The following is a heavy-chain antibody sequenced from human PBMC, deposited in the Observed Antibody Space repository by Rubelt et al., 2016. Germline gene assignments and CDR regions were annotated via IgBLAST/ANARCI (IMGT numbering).Heavy chain of an antibody. CDR1: GYY. CDR3: ATKYQLPGHSIAAAGTGGNWFDP. J-gene: IGHJ5*02. V-gene: IGHV4-31*02. Sequence: GYYWSWIRQHPGKGLEWIGYISYSGSTYYKPSLKSRVTISVDTSKNQFSLKLSSVTAADTAVYYCATKYQLPGHSIAAAGTGGNWFDPWGQGTLVTVSS. D-gene: IGHD6-13*01. CDR2: ISYSGST.